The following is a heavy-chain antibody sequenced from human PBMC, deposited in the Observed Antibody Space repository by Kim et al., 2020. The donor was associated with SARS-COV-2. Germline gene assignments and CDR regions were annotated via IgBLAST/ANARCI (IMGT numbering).Heavy chain of an antibody. V-gene: IGHV5-51*01. CDR3: ARVRVVAVSDAFDI. CDR2: IYPGDSET. Sequence: GESLKISCKGSGYSFTSYWIGWVRQMPGKGLEWMGIIYPGDSETRYSPSFQGQVTISADRSISTAYLQWSSLKASDTAMYYCARVRVVAVSDAFDIWGQGTMVTVSS. D-gene: IGHD2-15*01. CDR1: GYSFTSYW. J-gene: IGHJ3*02.